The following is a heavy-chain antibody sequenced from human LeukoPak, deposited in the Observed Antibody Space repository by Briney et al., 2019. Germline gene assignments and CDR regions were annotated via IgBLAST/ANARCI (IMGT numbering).Heavy chain of an antibody. V-gene: IGHV3-21*01. Sequence: PGGSLRLSCAASGFTFSSYSMNWVRQAPGKGLEWVSSISSSSSYIYYADSVKGRFTISRDNAKNSLYLQMNSLRAEDTAVYYCARDVAGDSSALDYWGQGTLVTVSS. CDR1: GFTFSSYS. D-gene: IGHD6-19*01. CDR3: ARDVAGDSSALDY. CDR2: ISSSSSYI. J-gene: IGHJ4*02.